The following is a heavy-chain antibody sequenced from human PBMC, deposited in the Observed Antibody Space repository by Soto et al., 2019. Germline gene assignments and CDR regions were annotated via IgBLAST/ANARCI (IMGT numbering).Heavy chain of an antibody. CDR2: IYPGDSDT. CDR3: ARHRALTTRYPPRTNDAFDI. V-gene: IGHV5-51*01. CDR1: GYNFTSYW. J-gene: IGHJ3*02. D-gene: IGHD4-17*01. Sequence: EVQLVQSGADVKKPGESLKISCEGSGYNFTSYWIAWVRQMPGKGLEWMGIIYPGDSDTRYSPSLQGQVTISADRSISTAYLQWSSLKASDTAMYYCARHRALTTRYPPRTNDAFDIWGQGTMVTVSS.